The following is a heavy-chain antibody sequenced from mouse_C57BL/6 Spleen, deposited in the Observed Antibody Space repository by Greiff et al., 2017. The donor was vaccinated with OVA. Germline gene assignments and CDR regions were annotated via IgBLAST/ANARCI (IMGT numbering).Heavy chain of an antibody. J-gene: IGHJ4*01. V-gene: IGHV1-22*01. D-gene: IGHD1-1*01. CDR1: GYTFTDYN. CDR3: ASYYGYAMDN. CDR2: INPNNGGT. Sequence: EVQLQQSGPELVKPGASVKMSCKASGYTFTDYNMHWVKQSHGKSLEWIGYINPNNGGTSYNQKFKGKATLTVNKSSSTAYMELRSLTSEESAVYYCASYYGYAMDNWGQGTSVTVSS.